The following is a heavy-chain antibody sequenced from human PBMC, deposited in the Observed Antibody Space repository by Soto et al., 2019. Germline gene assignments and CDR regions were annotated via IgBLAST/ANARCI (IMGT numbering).Heavy chain of an antibody. CDR1: GLSFSSYG. J-gene: IGHJ5*02. D-gene: IGHD3-10*01. Sequence: GGSLRLSCAASGLSFSSYGMHWVRQALGKRMEWVAFIWYDGNNKYYADSVKGRFTISRDNSKNTLYLQMNNLRAEDTAVYYCARDPYFSSPNWFDPWGQGTLVTVSS. CDR3: ARDPYFSSPNWFDP. V-gene: IGHV3-33*01. CDR2: IWYDGNNK.